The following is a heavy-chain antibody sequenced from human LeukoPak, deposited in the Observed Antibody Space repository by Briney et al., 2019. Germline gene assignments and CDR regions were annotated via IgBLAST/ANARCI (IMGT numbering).Heavy chain of an antibody. Sequence: SVKVSCKASGFTFTSSAVQWVRQARGQRLEWIGWIVVGSGNTNYAQKFQEGVTITRDMSTSTAYMELSSLRSEDTAVYYCAAEGGYYDSSGYRSSFDYWGQGTLVTVSS. D-gene: IGHD3-22*01. CDR3: AAEGGYYDSSGYRSSFDY. J-gene: IGHJ4*02. V-gene: IGHV1-58*01. CDR2: IVVGSGNT. CDR1: GFTFTSSA.